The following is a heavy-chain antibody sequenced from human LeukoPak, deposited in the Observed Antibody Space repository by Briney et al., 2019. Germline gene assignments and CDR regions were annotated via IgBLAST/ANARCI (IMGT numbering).Heavy chain of an antibody. D-gene: IGHD1-14*01. Sequence: PSETLPLTCTLSGDSISSSGYCWGWIRQPPGKGLECVGVTCYTGNTYYNPSLKSRVTISVDTSKNQFSLRLSSVTAADTAVYYCARHKSGIDWFDPWGQGTLVTVSS. J-gene: IGHJ5*02. V-gene: IGHV4-39*01. CDR2: TCYTGNT. CDR1: GDSISSSGYC. CDR3: ARHKSGIDWFDP.